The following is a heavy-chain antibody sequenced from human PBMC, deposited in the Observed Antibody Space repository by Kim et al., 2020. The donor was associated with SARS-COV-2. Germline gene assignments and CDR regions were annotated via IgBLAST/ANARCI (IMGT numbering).Heavy chain of an antibody. CDR1: GGSISSGSYY. CDR2: IYTSGST. CDR3: ARGGYNIVVVPAATYYYYYGMDV. D-gene: IGHD2-2*01. V-gene: IGHV4-61*02. J-gene: IGHJ6*02. Sequence: SETLSLTCTVSGGSISSGSYYWSWIRQPAGKGLEWIGRIYTSGSTNYNPSLKSRVTISVDTSKNQFSLKLSSVTAADTAVYYCARGGYNIVVVPAATYYYYYGMDVWGQGTTVTVSS.